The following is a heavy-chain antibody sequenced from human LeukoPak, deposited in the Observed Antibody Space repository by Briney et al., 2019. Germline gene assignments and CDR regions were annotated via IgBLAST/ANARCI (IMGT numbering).Heavy chain of an antibody. Sequence: PSETLSLTCTVSGGSISTANYYWGWVRQPPGKGMEWVGNIFYSGSTSYYSPSLKSRITITLDTSRKYFSMKVNSGTAADTAVYYCARDSLTRLLVYWGQGTLVTVSS. CDR3: ARDSLTRLLVY. J-gene: IGHJ4*02. CDR1: GGSISTANYY. CDR2: IFYSGSTS. D-gene: IGHD1-14*01. V-gene: IGHV4-39*07.